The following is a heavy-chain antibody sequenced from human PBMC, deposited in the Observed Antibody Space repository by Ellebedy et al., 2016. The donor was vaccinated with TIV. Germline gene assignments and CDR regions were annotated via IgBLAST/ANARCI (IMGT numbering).Heavy chain of an antibody. CDR3: TRGFYEKFDP. CDR1: GYTFTKYG. J-gene: IGHJ5*02. Sequence: ASVKVSCKASGYTFTKYGISWVRQAPGQGLEWMGWISGYNGDKNYAQKFQGRVTMTTDTSTSTVYMELRSLSFDETAVYYCTRGFYEKFDPWGQGTLVTVS. V-gene: IGHV1-18*04. D-gene: IGHD5/OR15-5a*01. CDR2: ISGYNGDK.